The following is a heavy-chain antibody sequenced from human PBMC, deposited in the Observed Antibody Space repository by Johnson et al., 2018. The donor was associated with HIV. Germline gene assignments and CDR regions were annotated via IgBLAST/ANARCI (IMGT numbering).Heavy chain of an antibody. CDR2: IGTAGDT. CDR3: ARDGGWLDAFDI. Sequence: VQLVESGGGLVQPGGSLRLSCAASGFTFSSYDMHWVRQATGKGLEWVSAIGTAGDTYYPGSVTGRFTISRDNSKNTLYLQMNSLRAEDTAVYYCARDGGWLDAFDIWGQGTMVTVSS. D-gene: IGHD6-19*01. CDR1: GFTFSSYD. V-gene: IGHV3-13*01. J-gene: IGHJ3*02.